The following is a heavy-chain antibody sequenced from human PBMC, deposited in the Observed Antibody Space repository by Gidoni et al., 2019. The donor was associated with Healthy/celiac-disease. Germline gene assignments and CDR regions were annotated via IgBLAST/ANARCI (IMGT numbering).Heavy chain of an antibody. CDR2: IIPIFGTA. V-gene: IGHV1-69*01. CDR3: ARSDTIFGVVARGMDV. J-gene: IGHJ6*02. Sequence: QVQLVQSGAEVKKPGSSVKVSCKASGGTFSSYAISWVRQAPGQGLEWMGGIIPIFGTANYAQKFQGRVTVTADESTSTAYMELSSLRSEDTAVYYCARSDTIFGVVARGMDVWGQGTTVTVSS. D-gene: IGHD3-3*01. CDR1: GGTFSSYA.